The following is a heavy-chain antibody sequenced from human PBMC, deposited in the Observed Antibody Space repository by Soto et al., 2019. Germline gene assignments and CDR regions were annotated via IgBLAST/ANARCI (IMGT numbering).Heavy chain of an antibody. CDR3: ARGTHATLCSSFDY. D-gene: IGHD1-1*01. V-gene: IGHV1-69*11. CDR1: GGTFSSSA. J-gene: IGHJ4*02. Sequence: QVQLVQSGAEVKKPGSSVKVSCKASGGTFSSSAISWVRQATGQGLEWMGGIIPILGAPTYSQRFQGRVTITAVYATTTVHMELSSLTSEDTAVYYCARGTHATLCSSFDYWGQGTLVTVSS. CDR2: IIPILGAP.